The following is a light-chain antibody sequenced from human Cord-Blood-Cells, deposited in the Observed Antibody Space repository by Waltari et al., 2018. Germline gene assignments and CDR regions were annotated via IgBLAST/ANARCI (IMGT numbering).Light chain of an antibody. CDR2: EVS. V-gene: IGKV2D-29*02. J-gene: IGKJ1*01. Sequence: DIVMTQTPLSLSVTPGQPASISCKSSQSLLHSDGKTYLYWYLQKPGQSPQLLIYEVSNGFSGVPDRFSGSGSGTDFTLKISRVEAEDVGVYYCMQSIQLPWTFGQGTKVEIK. CDR1: QSLLHSDGKTY. CDR3: MQSIQLPWT.